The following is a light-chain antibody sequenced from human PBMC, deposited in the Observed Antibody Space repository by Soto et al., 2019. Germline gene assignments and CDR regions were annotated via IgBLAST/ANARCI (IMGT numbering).Light chain of an antibody. CDR2: EVS. V-gene: IGLV2-14*01. J-gene: IGLJ1*01. CDR1: SSDVGGFRY. CDR3: SSFTGSTPLYV. Sequence: QSALTQPASVSGCPGQSITISCTGTSSDVGGFRYVSWYRQHPGKAPKLMIYEVSNRPSGVSNRFSGSKSGNTASLTISGLQAEDEADYYCSSFTGSTPLYVFGTGTKVTVL.